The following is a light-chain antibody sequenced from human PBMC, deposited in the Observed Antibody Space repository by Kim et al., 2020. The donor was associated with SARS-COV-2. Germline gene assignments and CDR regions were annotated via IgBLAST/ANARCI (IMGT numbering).Light chain of an antibody. CDR1: SRDIDDYKY. CDR2: DVS. CDR3: SSYTSDTAFVL. Sequence: QSALTQPASVSGSPGQSITISCTGTSRDIDDYKYVSWYQQHPEKAPKLMIYDVSQRPSGVSVRFSGSKSGNTASLTVSGLQAEDEATYYCSSYTSDTAFVLFGGGTQLTVL. V-gene: IGLV2-14*01. J-gene: IGLJ2*01.